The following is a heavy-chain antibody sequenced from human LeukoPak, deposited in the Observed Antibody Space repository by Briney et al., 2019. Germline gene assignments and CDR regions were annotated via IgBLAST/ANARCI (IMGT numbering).Heavy chain of an antibody. CDR3: AKLLVGVAGAGNLDY. D-gene: IGHD6-13*01. V-gene: IGHV3-23*01. CDR2: ISNSGDST. Sequence: PGGSLRLSCVASGFTFSGYVMTWVRQAPGKGLGWVSGISNSGDSTYYADSVKGRFTISRDNSKNTLYLEMNSLRAEDTAVYYCAKLLVGVAGAGNLDYWGQGTLVTVSS. J-gene: IGHJ4*02. CDR1: GFTFSGYV.